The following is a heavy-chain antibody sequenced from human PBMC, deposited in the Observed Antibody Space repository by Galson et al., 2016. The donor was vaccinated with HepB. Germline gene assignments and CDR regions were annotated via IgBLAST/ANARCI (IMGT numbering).Heavy chain of an antibody. CDR3: ASAFTFGGVMVIPGEWFDP. V-gene: IGHV6-1*01. CDR1: GDSVSGNTAT. D-gene: IGHD3-16*01. CDR2: TAYRSQWLY. Sequence: CAISGDSVSGNTATWNWIRQSPSRGLEWLGRTAYRSQWLYVYAPSLKGRITIKPDTSTNQFSLKLASVTAADTAMYYCASAFTFGGVMVIPGEWFDPWGQGTLVTVSS. J-gene: IGHJ5*02.